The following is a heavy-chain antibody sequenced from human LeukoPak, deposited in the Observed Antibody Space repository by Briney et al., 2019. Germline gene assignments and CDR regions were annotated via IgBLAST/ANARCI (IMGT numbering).Heavy chain of an antibody. V-gene: IGHV1-2*02. CDR2: INPNSGGT. CDR3: AREDSSGLYYFDY. D-gene: IGHD3-22*01. J-gene: IGHJ4*02. CDR1: GYTFTGYY. Sequence: ASVKVSCKASGYTFTGYYMHWVRQAPGQGLEWMGWINPNSGGTNYAQKFQGRVTMARDTSISTAYMELSRLRSDDTAVYYCAREDSSGLYYFDYSGQGTLVTVSS.